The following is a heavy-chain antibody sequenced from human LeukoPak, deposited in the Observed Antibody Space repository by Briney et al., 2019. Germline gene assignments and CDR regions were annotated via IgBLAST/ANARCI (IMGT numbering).Heavy chain of an antibody. J-gene: IGHJ4*02. CDR1: GFTFSRYE. Sequence: PGGSLRLSCAASGFTFSRYEMNWVRQAPGKGLEWISYIGASSGTPYYADSVKGRFTISRDNTKNSLFLHMNSLREEDTAVYFCARFMMTARGFVYRGQGTLLTVSS. CDR2: IGASSGTP. D-gene: IGHD3-16*01. V-gene: IGHV3-48*03. CDR3: ARFMMTARGFVY.